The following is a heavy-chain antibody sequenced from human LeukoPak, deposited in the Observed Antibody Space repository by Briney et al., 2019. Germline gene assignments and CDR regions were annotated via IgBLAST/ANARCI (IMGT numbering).Heavy chain of an antibody. CDR3: TTGTVTRSAPNI. CDR2: IKSKTDGGTT. D-gene: IGHD4-17*01. Sequence: GGSLRLSCAASGFTFTNAWMTWVRQAPGKGLEWVGRIKSKTDGGTTDYAAPVKDRCSISRDDSKNTLYLEMNSLKTEDTALYYCTTGTVTRSAPNIWGQGTMVTVSS. V-gene: IGHV3-15*01. J-gene: IGHJ3*02. CDR1: GFTFTNAW.